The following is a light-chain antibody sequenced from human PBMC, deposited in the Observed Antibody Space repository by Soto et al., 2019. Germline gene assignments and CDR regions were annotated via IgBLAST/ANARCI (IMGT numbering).Light chain of an antibody. CDR1: SSDVGGYNY. V-gene: IGLV2-8*01. CDR2: EVN. Sequence: QSALTQPPSASGSPGQSVTISCTGTSSDVGGYNYVSWYQQHPGKVPKLMVYEVNKRPSGVPDRFSGSKSGNTASLTVSGLQAEDEADYYCTSYAGGNNVVATGTKLTVL. J-gene: IGLJ1*01. CDR3: TSYAGGNNV.